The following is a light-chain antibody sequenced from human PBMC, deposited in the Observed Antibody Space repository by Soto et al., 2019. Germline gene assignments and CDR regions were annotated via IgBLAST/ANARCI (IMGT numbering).Light chain of an antibody. Sequence: EIQITQTPYSLSASVEDRDTITCRASQDISIYLNWYQHKPGKAPKLLIYDVSNLERGVPSRFSGRASGTDFTFTISSLQPEDFATYYCQHYADFPFFGGGTKVDIK. CDR2: DVS. CDR3: QHYADFPF. J-gene: IGKJ4*01. CDR1: QDISIY. V-gene: IGKV1-33*01.